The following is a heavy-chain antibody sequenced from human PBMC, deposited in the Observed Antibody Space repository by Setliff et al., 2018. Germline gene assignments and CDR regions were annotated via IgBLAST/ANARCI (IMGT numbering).Heavy chain of an antibody. CDR2: IYPGDSDT. V-gene: IGHV5-51*01. D-gene: IGHD4-17*01. J-gene: IGHJ6*02. CDR3: ARSDYGDYFAWDSYGMDV. Sequence: GESLKISCKGSGYSFTSYWTAWVRQMPGKGLEWMGIIYPGDSDTRYSPSFQGQVTISADRSTCTAYLQWSSLKASDTAFYYCARSDYGDYFAWDSYGMDVWGQGTTVTVSS. CDR1: GYSFTSYW.